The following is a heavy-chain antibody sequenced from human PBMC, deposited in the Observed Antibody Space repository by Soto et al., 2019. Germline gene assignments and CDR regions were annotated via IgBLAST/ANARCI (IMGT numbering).Heavy chain of an antibody. V-gene: IGHV1-8*01. CDR1: GYSFTSYD. Sequence: QVQLVQSGAEVKKPGASVKVSCKASGYSFTSYDINWVRQATGQGLEWTGWMNPNSGNTGYAQKFQCRVTMTRNTSISTAYMELSSLRSEDTAVYYCPRTLYGDNVDYWSQATLVTVSS. J-gene: IGHJ4*02. CDR3: PRTLYGDNVDY. CDR2: MNPNSGNT. D-gene: IGHD4-17*01.